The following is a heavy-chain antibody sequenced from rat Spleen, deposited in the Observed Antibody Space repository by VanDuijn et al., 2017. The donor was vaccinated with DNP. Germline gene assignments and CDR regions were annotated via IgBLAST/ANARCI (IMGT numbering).Heavy chain of an antibody. CDR2: INEDSSTI. J-gene: IGHJ2*01. CDR3: VSEKLGVDN. CDR1: GFNFNDYW. V-gene: IGHV4-2*01. D-gene: IGHD1-11*01. Sequence: EVKLVESGGGLVQPGRSLKLSCAASGFNFNDYWMGWVRQAPGKGLEWIGEINEDSSTINYTPSLKDKFTISRDNVQHTLYLQMNKLGSEDTAVYYCVSEKLGVDNWGQGVMVTVSS.